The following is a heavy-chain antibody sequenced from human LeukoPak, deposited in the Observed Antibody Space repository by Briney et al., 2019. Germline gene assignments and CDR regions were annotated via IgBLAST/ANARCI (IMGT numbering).Heavy chain of an antibody. D-gene: IGHD6-19*01. Sequence: SETLSLTCAVSGGSISSSNWWSWVRQPPGKGLEWIGEIYHSGSTNYNPSLKSRFTISVDKSKNQFSLKLSSVTAADAAVYYCARGIAVADTHYYYGMDVWGQGTTVTVSS. CDR1: GGSISSSNW. J-gene: IGHJ6*02. CDR2: IYHSGST. V-gene: IGHV4-4*02. CDR3: ARGIAVADTHYYYGMDV.